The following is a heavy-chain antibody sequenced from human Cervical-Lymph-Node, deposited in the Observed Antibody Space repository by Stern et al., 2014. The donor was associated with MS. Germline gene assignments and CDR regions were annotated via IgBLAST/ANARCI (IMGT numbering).Heavy chain of an antibody. CDR1: GYTLISHD. CDR2: ISGYNGNT. D-gene: IGHD3-22*01. J-gene: IGHJ3*02. Sequence: VQLVQSGAEAKKTGASVKVSCKASGYTLISHDITWVRQAPGQGLAWMGWISGYNGNTKYAQSLQGRVTMTTNTSSSTAYMELRSLTSDDTAMYYCARFYYDKSFDIWGQGTMVTVSS. V-gene: IGHV1-18*01. CDR3: ARFYYDKSFDI.